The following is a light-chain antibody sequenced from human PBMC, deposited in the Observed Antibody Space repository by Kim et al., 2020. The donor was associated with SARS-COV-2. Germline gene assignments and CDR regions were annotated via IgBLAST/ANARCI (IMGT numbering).Light chain of an antibody. V-gene: IGLV3-19*01. J-gene: IGLJ2*01. Sequence: VPLVPTVRITCQGNILRSYYATWYQQIPGQAPILLIYGKNNRPSGIPDRFSGSSSGNTASLTITGTQAGDEADYYCNSRDTNDIVLFGGGTQLTVL. CDR2: GKN. CDR3: NSRDTNDIVL. CDR1: ILRSYY.